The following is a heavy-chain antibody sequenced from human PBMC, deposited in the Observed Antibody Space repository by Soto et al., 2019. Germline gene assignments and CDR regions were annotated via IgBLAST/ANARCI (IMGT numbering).Heavy chain of an antibody. J-gene: IGHJ4*02. CDR2: LDQVGSGT. Sequence: QPGGSLRLSCVASGFSFSYYWMTWVRQAPGKELEWVATLDQVGSGTYYVDSVKGRFTISRDNGRNSLYLQMKSLRAEDTALYYCARENWGSYDYWGQGTLVTVSS. CDR1: GFSFSYYW. CDR3: ARENWGSYDY. D-gene: IGHD7-27*01. V-gene: IGHV3-7*03.